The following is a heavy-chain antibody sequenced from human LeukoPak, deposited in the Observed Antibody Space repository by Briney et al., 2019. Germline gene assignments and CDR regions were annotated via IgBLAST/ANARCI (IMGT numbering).Heavy chain of an antibody. CDR1: GFTFSSYS. CDR2: ISSSSSYI. J-gene: IGHJ6*02. V-gene: IGHV3-21*01. CDR3: ARVHYYYYGMDV. Sequence: GGSLRLSCAASGFTFSSYSMNWVRQAPGMGLEWVSSISSSSSYIYYADSVKGRFTISRDNAKNSLYLQMNSLRAEDTAVYYCARVHYYYYGMDVWGQGTTVTVSS.